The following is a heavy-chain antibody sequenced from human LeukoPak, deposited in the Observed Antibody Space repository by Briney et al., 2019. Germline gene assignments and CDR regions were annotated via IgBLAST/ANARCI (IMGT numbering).Heavy chain of an antibody. J-gene: IGHJ4*02. CDR2: IWYDGSNK. Sequence: GRSLRLSCAASGFTFSSYGMHWVRQAPGKGLEWVAVIWYDGSNKYYADSVKGRFTISRDNSKNTLYLQMSSLRSEDTAVYYCARSPVGLDSSGWLGDYFDYWGQGTLVTVSS. CDR3: ARSPVGLDSSGWLGDYFDY. D-gene: IGHD6-19*01. CDR1: GFTFSSYG. V-gene: IGHV3-33*01.